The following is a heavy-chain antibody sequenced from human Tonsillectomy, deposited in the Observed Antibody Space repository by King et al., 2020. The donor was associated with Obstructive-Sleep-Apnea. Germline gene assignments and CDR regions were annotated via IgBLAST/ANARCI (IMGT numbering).Heavy chain of an antibody. V-gene: IGHV3-11*01. D-gene: IGHD6-19*01. CDR3: VRLWARYSSGRWGMDV. Sequence: QVQLVESGGTLVKPGGSLRLSCAASGFTFGDYYMSWVRQAPGKGLEWISYISSSGNTIHYADSVKGRFTISRDNAEISLHLHMNSLRAEDTAVYYCVRLWARYSSGRWGMDVWGQGTTVTVSS. CDR2: ISSSGNTI. J-gene: IGHJ6*02. CDR1: GFTFGDYY.